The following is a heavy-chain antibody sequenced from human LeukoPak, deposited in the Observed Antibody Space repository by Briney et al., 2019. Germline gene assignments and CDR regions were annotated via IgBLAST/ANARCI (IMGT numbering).Heavy chain of an antibody. D-gene: IGHD4-17*01. V-gene: IGHV3-21*01. CDR2: INNSNTYK. CDR1: GFTFSSYS. J-gene: IGHJ4*02. CDR3: APQGYGDYVY. Sequence: GGSLRLSCAGSGFTFSSYSLNWLRQAPGQGLKGFSTINNSNTYKYYADSVKGRITISRDNAKNALYLQMNSLRAEDTAVYYCAPQGYGDYVYWGQGTLVTVSS.